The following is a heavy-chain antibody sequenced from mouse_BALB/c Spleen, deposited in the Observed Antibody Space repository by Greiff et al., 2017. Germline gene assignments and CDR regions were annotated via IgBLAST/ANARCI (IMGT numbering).Heavy chain of an antibody. CDR3: ARREFAY. CDR2: ISSGGSYT. CDR1: GFTFSSYA. J-gene: IGHJ3*01. Sequence: EVKVEESGGGLVKPGGSLKLSCAASGFTFSSYAMSWVRQTPEKRLEWVATISSGGSYTYYPDSVKGRFTISRDNAKNTLYLQMSSLRSEDTAMYYCARREFAYWGQGTLVTVSA. V-gene: IGHV5-9-3*01.